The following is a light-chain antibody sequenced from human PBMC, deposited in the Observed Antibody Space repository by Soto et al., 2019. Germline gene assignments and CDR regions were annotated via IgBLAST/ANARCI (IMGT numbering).Light chain of an antibody. J-gene: IGLJ2*01. CDR3: SSYTSSSTVV. Sequence: QSALTQPASVSGSPGQSITISCTGTSSDVGGYNYVSWYQQHPGKAPNLMIYDDSNQPSGVSDRFSGSKSGNTASLTISGLQAEDEADYYCSSYTSSSTVVFGGGTKLTVL. CDR2: DDS. V-gene: IGLV2-14*01. CDR1: SSDVGGYNY.